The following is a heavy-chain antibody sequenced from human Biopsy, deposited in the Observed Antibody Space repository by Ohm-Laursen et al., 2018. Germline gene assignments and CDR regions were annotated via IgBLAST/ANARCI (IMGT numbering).Heavy chain of an antibody. V-gene: IGHV1-69*10. Sequence: SVTVSCKASGGTFSNYAISWVRQAPGEGLEWLGGIIAVSGLVNYAPKFQGRVSITADKSTTTAYMELSNLESEDTAVYYCATPFQYYDSWGGYPPFDHWGQGTLVTVSS. CDR1: GGTFSNYA. J-gene: IGHJ4*02. CDR2: IIAVSGLV. D-gene: IGHD3-3*01. CDR3: ATPFQYYDSWGGYPPFDH.